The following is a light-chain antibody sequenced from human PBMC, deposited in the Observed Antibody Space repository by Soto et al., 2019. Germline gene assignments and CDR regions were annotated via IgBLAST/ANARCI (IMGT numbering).Light chain of an antibody. J-gene: IGLJ3*02. CDR1: SSDVGGYNY. Sequence: QSVLTQPASVSGSPGQSITISCTGTSSDVGGYNYVSWYQQHPGKAPKLMIYEVTNRPSGVSSRFSGSKSGNTASLTISGLQAEDEADYYCCSYTSSDTHLVFGGGTKVTVL. CDR3: CSYTSSDTHLV. V-gene: IGLV2-14*01. CDR2: EVT.